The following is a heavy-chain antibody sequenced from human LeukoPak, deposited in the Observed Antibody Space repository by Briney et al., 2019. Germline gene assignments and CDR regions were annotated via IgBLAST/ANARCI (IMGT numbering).Heavy chain of an antibody. Sequence: SETLSLTCTVSGGSISSSSYYWGWIRQPPGKGLEWIGSIYYSGSTYYNPSLKSRVTISVDKSKNQFSLKLSSVTAADTAVYYCARGRIITHVIDIWGQGTMVTVSS. J-gene: IGHJ3*02. CDR1: GGSISSSSYY. CDR3: ARGRIITHVIDI. V-gene: IGHV4-39*07. D-gene: IGHD3-10*01. CDR2: IYYSGST.